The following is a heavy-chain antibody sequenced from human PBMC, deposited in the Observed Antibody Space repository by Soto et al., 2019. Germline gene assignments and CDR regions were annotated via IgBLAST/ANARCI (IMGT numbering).Heavy chain of an antibody. Sequence: EVQLVESGGGLVEPGGSLRLSCVASGFTFSSSEMYWVRQAPGKGLEWVSYIHPAGQPIFYADSVKGRFTIARDNAKNSLYMQMNSLRAEDTAVYYCARRGSSWGQGTMVTAPS. D-gene: IGHD2-2*01. V-gene: IGHV3-48*03. CDR1: GFTFSSSE. CDR2: IHPAGQPI. J-gene: IGHJ3*01. CDR3: ARRGSS.